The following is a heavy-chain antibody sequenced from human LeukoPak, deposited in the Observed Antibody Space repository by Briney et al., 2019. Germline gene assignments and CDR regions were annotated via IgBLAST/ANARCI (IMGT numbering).Heavy chain of an antibody. Sequence: TGGSLRLSCEVSGFTFSDYWMHWVRQVPGKGLEWVSAISGSGGSTYYADSVKGRFTIPRDNSKNTLYLQMNSLRAEDTAVYYCAKEGATAAGIPPHFDYWGQGTLVTVSS. CDR2: ISGSGGST. CDR3: AKEGATAAGIPPHFDY. D-gene: IGHD2-2*02. CDR1: GFTFSDYW. J-gene: IGHJ4*02. V-gene: IGHV3-23*01.